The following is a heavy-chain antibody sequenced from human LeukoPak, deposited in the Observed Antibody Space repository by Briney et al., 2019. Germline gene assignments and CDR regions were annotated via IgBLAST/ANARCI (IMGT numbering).Heavy chain of an antibody. CDR1: GFTFTSYG. J-gene: IGHJ4*02. CDR3: ARSPVLDRNDWSFAD. CDR2: ITYDGYYK. Sequence: GGSLRLSCAASGFTFTSYGMHWVRQAPGKGLEWVALITYDGYYKYYSDSVKGRFTVSRDNPKNTVYLQMNSLRAEDTAVYFCARSPVLDRNDWSFADWGQGTLVTVSS. V-gene: IGHV3-30*03. D-gene: IGHD1-1*01.